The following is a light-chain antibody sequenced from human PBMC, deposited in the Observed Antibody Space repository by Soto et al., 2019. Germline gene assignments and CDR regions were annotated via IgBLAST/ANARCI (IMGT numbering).Light chain of an antibody. CDR2: EVS. V-gene: IGLV2-8*01. CDR1: SSDVGGNNY. Sequence: QSALTQPPTASGSPGQSVTISCTGTSSDVGGNNYVSWYQQHPGKAPKVMIYEVSKRPSGVPDRFSGSKSGNTASLTVSGLQAEDEADYYCSSYAGSHSYVFGTGTKLTVL. CDR3: SSYAGSHSYV. J-gene: IGLJ1*01.